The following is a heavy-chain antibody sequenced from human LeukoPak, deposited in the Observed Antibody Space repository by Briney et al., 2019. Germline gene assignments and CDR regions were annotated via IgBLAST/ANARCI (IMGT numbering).Heavy chain of an antibody. J-gene: IGHJ4*02. V-gene: IGHV3-53*01. CDR1: GFTFNNYW. CDR3: ARGGGGPSPTLDY. CDR2: IYSGGST. D-gene: IGHD2-15*01. Sequence: GGSLRLSCAASGFTFNNYWMSWVRQAPGKGLEWVSVIYSGGSTYYADSVKGRFTISRDNSRNTLYLQMNSLRAEDTAVYYCARGGGGPSPTLDYWGQGTLVTVSS.